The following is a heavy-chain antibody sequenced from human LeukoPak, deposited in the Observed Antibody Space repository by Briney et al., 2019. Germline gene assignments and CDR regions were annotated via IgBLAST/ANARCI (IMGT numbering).Heavy chain of an antibody. CDR3: ARVYCSGGSCYSGWFDP. Sequence: SVKVSCKASGGTFSSYAISWVRQAPGQGLEWMGGIIPIFGTANYAQKFQGRVTIAADESTSTAYMELSSLRSEDTAVYYCARVYCSGGSCYSGWFDPWGQGTLVTVSS. J-gene: IGHJ5*02. CDR2: IIPIFGTA. CDR1: GGTFSSYA. V-gene: IGHV1-69*13. D-gene: IGHD2-15*01.